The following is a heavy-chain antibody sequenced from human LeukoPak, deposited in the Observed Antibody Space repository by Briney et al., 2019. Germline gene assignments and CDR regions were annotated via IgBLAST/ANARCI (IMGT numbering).Heavy chain of an antibody. CDR3: ARHSYYDSSGYVGY. V-gene: IGHV5-51*01. Sequence: GESLKISCKGFGYNFTSHWIGWVRPMPGKGLEWMGIIYPGDSDTRYSPSFQGQVTTSADQSISTAYLQWSSLKASDTGMYYCARHSYYDSSGYVGYWGQGTLVTVSS. J-gene: IGHJ4*02. CDR1: GYNFTSHW. CDR2: IYPGDSDT. D-gene: IGHD3-22*01.